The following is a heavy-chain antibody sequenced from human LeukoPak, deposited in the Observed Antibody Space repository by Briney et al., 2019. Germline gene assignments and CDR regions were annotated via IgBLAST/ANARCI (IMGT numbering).Heavy chain of an antibody. D-gene: IGHD6-13*01. CDR3: ARDVHSSSWPDY. Sequence: GGSLRLSCAASGFTFSSYAMHWVRQAPGKGLEWVAVIPYDGSNKYYADSVKGRFTISRDNSKNTLYLQMNSLRAEDTAVYYCARDVHSSSWPDYWGQGTLVTVSS. J-gene: IGHJ4*02. CDR1: GFTFSSYA. CDR2: IPYDGSNK. V-gene: IGHV3-30-3*01.